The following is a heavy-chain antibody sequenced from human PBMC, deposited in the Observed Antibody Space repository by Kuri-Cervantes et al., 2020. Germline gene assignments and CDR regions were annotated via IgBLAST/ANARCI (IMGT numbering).Heavy chain of an antibody. CDR3: AITQQRNNAFDI. D-gene: IGHD6-25*01. V-gene: IGHV1-3*04. J-gene: IGHJ3*02. CDR2: IDTNNANT. CDR1: GYTFTDYA. Sequence: ASVKVSCKASGYTFTDYAMHWVRQAPGQRPEWMGWIDTNNANTKYSQKFQGRVTITRDTSASTAYMELSSLRSEDTAVYYCAITQQRNNAFDIWGQGTMVTVSS.